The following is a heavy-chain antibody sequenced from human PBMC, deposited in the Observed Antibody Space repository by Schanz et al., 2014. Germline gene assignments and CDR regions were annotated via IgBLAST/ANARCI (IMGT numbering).Heavy chain of an antibody. CDR2: ISNSGTYT. D-gene: IGHD6-19*01. J-gene: IGHJ6*02. V-gene: IGHV3-11*05. CDR3: ASVIMVAGNHRDGRDV. Sequence: QVQLVESGGGLVKPGGSLRLSCAASGFTFSDYYMTWMRQAPGKGLEWISYISNSGTYTKYADSVKGRFVISRDNARSSLYLQMSSLRDGDTVVYYCASVIMVAGNHRDGRDVWGQGTTVIVSS. CDR1: GFTFSDYY.